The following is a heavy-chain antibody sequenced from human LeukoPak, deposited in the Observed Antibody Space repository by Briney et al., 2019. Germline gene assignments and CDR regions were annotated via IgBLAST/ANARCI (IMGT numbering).Heavy chain of an antibody. J-gene: IGHJ3*02. Sequence: GGSLRLSCAASGFTFSSYAMSWVRQAPGKGLEWVSAISGSGGSTYYADSVKGRFTISRDNSKNTLYLQMNSLKAEDTAVYYCAKGGSGSWDAFDIWGQGTMVTVSS. CDR3: AKGGSGSWDAFDI. D-gene: IGHD6-19*01. CDR1: GFTFSSYA. CDR2: ISGSGGST. V-gene: IGHV3-23*01.